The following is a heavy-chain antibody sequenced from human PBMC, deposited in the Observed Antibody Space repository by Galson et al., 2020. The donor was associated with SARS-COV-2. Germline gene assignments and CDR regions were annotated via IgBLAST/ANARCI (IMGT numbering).Heavy chain of an antibody. V-gene: IGHV3-23*01. Sequence: GGSLRLSCAASGFTFSSYAMSWVRQAPGKGLEWVSAISGSGGSTYYADTVKGRFTISRDNSKNTLYLQMNSLRAEDTAVYYCAKDSPLYRLGYYYYYMDVWGKGTTVTVSS. D-gene: IGHD2-8*01. J-gene: IGHJ6*03. CDR1: GFTFSSYA. CDR3: AKDSPLYRLGYYYYYMDV. CDR2: ISGSGGST.